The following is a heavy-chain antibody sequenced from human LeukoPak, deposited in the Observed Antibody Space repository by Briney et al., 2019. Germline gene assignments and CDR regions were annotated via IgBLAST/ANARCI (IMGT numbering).Heavy chain of an antibody. CDR1: GGTFSSYA. J-gene: IGHJ4*02. CDR2: IIPIFGTA. CDR3: ARDQTYYYDSSGYYPYYFDY. Sequence: SVKVSCKASGGTFSSYAISWVRQAPGQGLEWMGGIIPIFGTANYAQKFQGRVTITADESTSTAYMELRSLRSDDTAVYYCARDQTYYYDSSGYYPYYFDYWGQGTLVTVSS. V-gene: IGHV1-69*13. D-gene: IGHD3-22*01.